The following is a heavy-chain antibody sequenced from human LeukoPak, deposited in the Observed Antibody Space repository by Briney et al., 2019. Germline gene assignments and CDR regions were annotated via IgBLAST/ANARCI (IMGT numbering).Heavy chain of an antibody. Sequence: PGGSLSLSCAASGFTFSSYAMSWVRQAPGKGLEWVSSISASGGSTYYADSVKGRFAISRDNSKNTLYLQLNSLRAEDTAVYYCAKPFGGGYDLDYWGQGALVTVSS. D-gene: IGHD5-12*01. CDR1: GFTFSSYA. J-gene: IGHJ4*02. CDR3: AKPFGGGYDLDY. CDR2: ISASGGST. V-gene: IGHV3-23*01.